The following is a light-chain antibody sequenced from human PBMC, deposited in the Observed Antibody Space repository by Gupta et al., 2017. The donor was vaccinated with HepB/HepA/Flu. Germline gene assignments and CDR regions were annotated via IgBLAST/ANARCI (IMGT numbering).Light chain of an antibody. Sequence: DIQMTQSPSTLSASVGDRVSITCRASQTISISLAWYQQKPGNVPKLLISRASGVQSGVPSRFSGSGSGTEFTLTISSLQPDELATYYCQQDTYYPWTFGQGTKVEIK. CDR1: QTISIS. CDR3: QQDTYYPWT. CDR2: RAS. J-gene: IGKJ1*01. V-gene: IGKV1-5*03.